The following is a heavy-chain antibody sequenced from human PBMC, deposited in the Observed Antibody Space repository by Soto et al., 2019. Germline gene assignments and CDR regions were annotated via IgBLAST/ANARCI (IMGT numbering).Heavy chain of an antibody. Sequence: EVQLLESGGGLVQPGGSLRLSCAASGFTFNSYAMSWVRLAPGKGLDFVSSVSGTGGSTYYADSVKGLFSISRDHSKYTLFLQMNSLRAEDTAVYYCAKRRLWFAFDMWGQGTTVTVSS. V-gene: IGHV3-23*01. D-gene: IGHD3-10*01. CDR1: GFTFNSYA. CDR3: AKRRLWFAFDM. CDR2: VSGTGGST. J-gene: IGHJ3*02.